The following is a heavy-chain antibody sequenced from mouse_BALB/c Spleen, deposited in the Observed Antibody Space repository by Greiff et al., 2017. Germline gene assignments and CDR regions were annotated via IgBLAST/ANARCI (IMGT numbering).Heavy chain of an antibody. Sequence: VKLQESGPGLVAPSQSLSITCTVSGFSLTGYGVNWVRQPPGKGLEWLGMIWGDGSTDYNSALKSRLSISKDNSKSQVFLKMNSLQTDDTARYYCARFYYGYDGGDYYAMDYWGQGTSVTVSS. CDR2: IWGDGST. D-gene: IGHD2-2*01. V-gene: IGHV2-6-7*01. J-gene: IGHJ4*01. CDR3: ARFYYGYDGGDYYAMDY. CDR1: GFSLTGYG.